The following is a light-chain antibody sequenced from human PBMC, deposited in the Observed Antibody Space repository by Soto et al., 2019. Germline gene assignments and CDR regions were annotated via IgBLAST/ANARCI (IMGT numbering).Light chain of an antibody. J-gene: IGKJ4*01. V-gene: IGKV2-40*01. CDR3: MQRIELPT. CDR1: QSLLDSEDGNPD. Sequence: DIVLTQTPLSLPVTPGEPASISCTSSQSLLDSEDGNPDLDWYLQKPGQSPPLLIDSVSYRASGVPDRFGGSGSGTDFTLKISGVEAEDVGIYYCMQRIELPTFGGGTRVEIK. CDR2: SVS.